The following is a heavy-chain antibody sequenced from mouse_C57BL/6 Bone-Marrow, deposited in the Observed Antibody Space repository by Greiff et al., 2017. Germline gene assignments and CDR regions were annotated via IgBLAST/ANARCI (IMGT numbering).Heavy chain of an antibody. V-gene: IGHV5-4*03. J-gene: IGHJ4*01. D-gene: IGHD1-1*01. CDR1: GFTFSSYA. CDR2: ISDGGSYT. Sequence: EVKLVESGGGLVKPGGSLKLSCAASGFTFSSYAMSWVRQTPEKRLEWVATISDGGSYTYYPDNVKGRFTITRDNAKNNLYLQMSHLKSEDTAMYYCARAETTTVYYLAMDYWGQGTSGTVSS. CDR3: ARAETTTVYYLAMDY.